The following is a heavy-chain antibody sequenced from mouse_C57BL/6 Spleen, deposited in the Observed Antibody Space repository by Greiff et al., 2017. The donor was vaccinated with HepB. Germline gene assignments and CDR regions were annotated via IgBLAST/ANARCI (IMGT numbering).Heavy chain of an antibody. V-gene: IGHV1-18*01. CDR1: GYTFTDYN. CDR2: INPNNGGT. J-gene: IGHJ4*01. Sequence: EVQLQQSGPELVKPGASVKIPCKASGYTFTDYNMDWVKQSHGKSLEWIGDINPNNGGTIYNQKFKGKATLTVDKSSSTAYMELRGLTSEDTAVYYCARRGSSGYYYAMDYWGQGTSVTVSS. D-gene: IGHD1-1*01. CDR3: ARRGSSGYYYAMDY.